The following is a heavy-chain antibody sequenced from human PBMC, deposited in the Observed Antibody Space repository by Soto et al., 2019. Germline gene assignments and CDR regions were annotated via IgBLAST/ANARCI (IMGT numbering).Heavy chain of an antibody. D-gene: IGHD3-10*01. CDR2: IYYSAST. J-gene: IGHJ6*02. CDR3: ARGTYGSGSYYRDYYGMDV. V-gene: IGHV4-30-4*01. CDR1: GGSISSGDYY. Sequence: SETLSLTCTVSGGSISSGDYYWSWIRQPPGKGLEWIGYIYYSASTYYNPSLKSRVTISVDTSKNQFSLKLSSVTAADTAVYYCARGTYGSGSYYRDYYGMDVWGQGTTVTVSS.